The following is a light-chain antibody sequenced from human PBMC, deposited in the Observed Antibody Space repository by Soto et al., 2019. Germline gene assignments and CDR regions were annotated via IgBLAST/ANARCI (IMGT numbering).Light chain of an antibody. Sequence: AIQMTQSPSSVSASVGDRVIITCRASQGISNDLGWYQQKSGKAPSLLIYGASTLQSGVPSRFSGSGSGTDFTLTISSLQPEDFATYFCLQDYNFPFTFGPGTRVELK. CDR1: QGISND. CDR2: GAS. J-gene: IGKJ3*01. CDR3: LQDYNFPFT. V-gene: IGKV1-6*01.